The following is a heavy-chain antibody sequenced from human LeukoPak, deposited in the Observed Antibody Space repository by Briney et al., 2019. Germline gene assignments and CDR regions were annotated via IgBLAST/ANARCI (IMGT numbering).Heavy chain of an antibody. CDR3: APLTYYYDGSDYYFHHY. J-gene: IGHJ4*02. CDR1: GFSLSTSGVG. V-gene: IGHV2-5*02. Sequence: SGPTLVNPTQTLTLTCTFSGFSLSTSGVGVGWIRQPPGKALEWLALISWDDDKRYSPSRKSRLTIPKDTSKNPVVLTMTNIAPVDTATYSCAPLTYYYDGSDYYFHHYWGQGTLVTVSS. D-gene: IGHD3-22*01. CDR2: ISWDDDK.